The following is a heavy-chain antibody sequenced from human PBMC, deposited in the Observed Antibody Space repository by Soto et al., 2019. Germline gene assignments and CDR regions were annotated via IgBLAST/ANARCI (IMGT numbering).Heavy chain of an antibody. V-gene: IGHV1-18*01. Sequence: ASVKVSCKASGYTCTSYGISWVRQAPGQGLEWMGWISAYNGNTNYAQKLQGRVTMTTDTSTSTAYMELRSLRSDDTAVYYCARETSRSATIGYYYYYGMDVWGQGTTVTVSS. J-gene: IGHJ6*02. CDR2: ISAYNGNT. CDR1: GYTCTSYG. CDR3: ARETSRSATIGYYYYYGMDV. D-gene: IGHD4-17*01.